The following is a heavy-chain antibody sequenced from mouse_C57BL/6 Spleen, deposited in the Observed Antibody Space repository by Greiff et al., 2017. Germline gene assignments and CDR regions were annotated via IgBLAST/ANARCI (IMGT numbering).Heavy chain of an antibody. V-gene: IGHV3-6*01. J-gene: IGHJ4*01. D-gene: IGHD2-4*01. CDR1: GYSITSGYY. Sequence: EVKLMESGPGLVKPSQSLSLTCSVTGYSITSGYYWNWIRQFPGNKLEWMGYISYDGSNNYNPSRKNRISITRDTAKNQFFLKLNSVTTEDTATYYCARVYDYDGGYYYAMDYWGQGTSVTVSS. CDR3: ARVYDYDGGYYYAMDY. CDR2: ISYDGSN.